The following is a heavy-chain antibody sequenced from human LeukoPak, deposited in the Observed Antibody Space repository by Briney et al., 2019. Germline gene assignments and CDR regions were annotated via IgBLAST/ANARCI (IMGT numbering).Heavy chain of an antibody. CDR2: INHSGST. Sequence: SETLSLTCAVYGGSFSGYYWSWIRQPPGKGLEWIGEINHSGSTNYNPSLKSRVTISVDTSKNQFSPKLSSVTAADTAVYYCARGVRGGTLNSSIKGFDPWGQGTLVTVSS. D-gene: IGHD6-13*01. CDR1: GGSFSGYY. CDR3: ARGVRGGTLNSSIKGFDP. J-gene: IGHJ5*02. V-gene: IGHV4-34*01.